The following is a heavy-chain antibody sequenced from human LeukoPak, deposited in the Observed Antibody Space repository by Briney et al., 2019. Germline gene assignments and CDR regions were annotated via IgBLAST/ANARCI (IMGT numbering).Heavy chain of an antibody. CDR2: IWFDGTTK. D-gene: IGHD3-9*01. J-gene: IGHJ4*02. V-gene: IGHV3-33*01. Sequence: PGGSLRLTCEASGFTFSSYAMHWVRQAPGKGLEWVAVIWFDGTTKFYGDSVTGRFTISRDNSKKTLYLQMNTLRVDDTAVYYCARGARYFDWLPLNWGQGTLVTVSS. CDR1: GFTFSSYA. CDR3: ARGARYFDWLPLN.